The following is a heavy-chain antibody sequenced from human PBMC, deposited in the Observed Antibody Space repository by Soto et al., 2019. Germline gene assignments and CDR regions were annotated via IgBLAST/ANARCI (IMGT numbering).Heavy chain of an antibody. J-gene: IGHJ3*02. V-gene: IGHV2-70*04. CDR3: ARIRPRYGVYTDDAFDI. D-gene: IGHD4-17*01. CDR1: GFSLSTSGMR. CDR2: IDWDDDK. Sequence: ASGPTLVNPTQTLTLTCTFSGFSLSTSGMRVNWIRQPPGKALEWLARIDWDDDKFYSTSLKTRLTISKDTSKNQVVLTMTNMDPVDTATYYCARIRPRYGVYTDDAFDIWGQGTMVTVSS.